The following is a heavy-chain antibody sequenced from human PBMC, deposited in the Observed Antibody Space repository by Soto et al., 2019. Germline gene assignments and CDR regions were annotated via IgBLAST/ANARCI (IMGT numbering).Heavy chain of an antibody. CDR3: AREPPRATAGLNYFDP. V-gene: IGHV1-18*01. CDR1: GYTFTNFG. Sequence: ASVKVSCKASGYTFTNFGISWVRQAPGQGLEWVGWISPFNGHTHYAQKFKGKLTLTTDTATTTGFLELRSLRSDDTAVYYCAREPPRATAGLNYFDPWGQGTLVTVSS. D-gene: IGHD6-13*01. J-gene: IGHJ5*02. CDR2: ISPFNGHT.